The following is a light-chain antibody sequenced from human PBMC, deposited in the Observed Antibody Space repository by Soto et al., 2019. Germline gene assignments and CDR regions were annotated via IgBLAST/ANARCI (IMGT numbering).Light chain of an antibody. Sequence: DIQMTQSPSSLSASVGDRVTITCQASQDISTYLNWYQQKPGQAPKLLIYDASNLETGVPSRFSGGGSGTDFTLTISSLQPEDIATYYCQQYDNLLPITFGQGTRLEIK. J-gene: IGKJ5*01. CDR2: DAS. V-gene: IGKV1-33*01. CDR1: QDISTY. CDR3: QQYDNLLPIT.